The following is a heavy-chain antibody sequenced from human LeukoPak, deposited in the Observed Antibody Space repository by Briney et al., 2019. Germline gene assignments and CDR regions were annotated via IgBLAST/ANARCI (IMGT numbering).Heavy chain of an antibody. J-gene: IGHJ5*02. D-gene: IGHD4-11*01. CDR3: ARHSYRNYLGWFDP. CDR1: GGSINSDDYY. Sequence: SETLSLTCTVSGGSINSDDYYWGWIRQPPGKGLERIGRIYYSGSTYYNPSLKIRVTMSVDPSNNLFSLMLNSVTAADTAVYYCARHSYRNYLGWFDPWGQGTLVTVSS. V-gene: IGHV4-39*01. CDR2: IYYSGST.